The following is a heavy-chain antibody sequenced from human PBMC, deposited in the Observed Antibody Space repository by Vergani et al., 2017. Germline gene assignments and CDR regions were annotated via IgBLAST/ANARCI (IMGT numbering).Heavy chain of an antibody. CDR2: ISTSSSTI. Sequence: EVQLVESGGGLVQPGGSLRLSCAAPGFTFSSYSMNWVRQAPGKGREWVSYISTSSSTIYYADSVKGRFTISRDNAKNSLYLQMNSLRDEDTAVYYCAGGRGSLAGYWGQGTLVTVSS. J-gene: IGHJ4*02. V-gene: IGHV3-48*02. CDR1: GFTFSSYS. D-gene: IGHD1-26*01. CDR3: AGGRGSLAGY.